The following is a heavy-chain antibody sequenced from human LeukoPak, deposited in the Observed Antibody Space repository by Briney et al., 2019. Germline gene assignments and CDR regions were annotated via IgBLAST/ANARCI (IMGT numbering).Heavy chain of an antibody. CDR3: ARDHQDGDYGCGLGPYNWLDP. CDR1: GGTFSSYA. CDR2: IIPILGIA. J-gene: IGHJ5*02. Sequence: GASVKVSCKASGGTFSSYAISWVRQAPGQGLEWMGRIIPILGIANYAQKFQGRVTITADKSTSTAYMELSSLRSEDTAVYYCARDHQDGDYGCGLGPYNWLDPWGQGTLVTVSS. D-gene: IGHD4-17*01. V-gene: IGHV1-69*04.